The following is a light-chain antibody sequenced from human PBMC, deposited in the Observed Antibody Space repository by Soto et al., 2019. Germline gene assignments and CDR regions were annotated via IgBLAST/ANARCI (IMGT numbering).Light chain of an antibody. Sequence: SYELTQPPSVSVSPGQTARITCSGDALPKQYVYWYQQKPGQAPVLVIYKDSERPSGIPERFSGSSSGTTVTLTISGVQAEDEADYYCQSADSSGTYVVFGTGTKVTVL. CDR3: QSADSSGTYVV. V-gene: IGLV3-25*02. CDR1: ALPKQY. J-gene: IGLJ1*01. CDR2: KDS.